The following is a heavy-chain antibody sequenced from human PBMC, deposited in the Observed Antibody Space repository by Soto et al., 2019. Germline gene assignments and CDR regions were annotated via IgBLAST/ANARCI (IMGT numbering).Heavy chain of an antibody. J-gene: IGHJ3*02. D-gene: IGHD2-15*01. CDR3: ARFLDIVVVVAATGAFDI. CDR2: ISSGGGST. CDR1: GFTFSSEW. V-gene: IGHV3-23*01. Sequence: GGSLRLSWAASGFTFSSEWMPWVRQAAGKGLEWVSAISSGGGSTYYADSVKGRFTISRDNSKNTLYLQMNSLRAEDTAVYYCARFLDIVVVVAATGAFDIWGQGTMVTVSS.